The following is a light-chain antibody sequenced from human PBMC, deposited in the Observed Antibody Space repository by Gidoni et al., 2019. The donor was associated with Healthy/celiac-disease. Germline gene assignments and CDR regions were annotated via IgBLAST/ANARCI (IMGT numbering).Light chain of an antibody. CDR3: QQYDNHPFT. CDR1: QYISNY. J-gene: IGKJ3*01. CDR2: DAS. V-gene: IGKV1-33*01. Sequence: DIQMTQSPSSLSASVGDRVTITCQASQYISNYLDWYQQKPGKAPKLLIYDASNLETGVPSRFSGSGSGTDFTFTISSLQPEDIATYYCQQYDNHPFTFGRGTKVDIK.